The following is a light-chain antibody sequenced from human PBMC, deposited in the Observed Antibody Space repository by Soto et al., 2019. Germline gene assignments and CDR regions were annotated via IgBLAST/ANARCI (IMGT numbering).Light chain of an antibody. CDR3: HQRQSWPRT. V-gene: IGKV3-11*01. Sequence: IVLKQSSATLSSCPGDRHTLSSRASQYINTRLAWYQHRPGQAPRLLIYQTSIRAAGIPARFSASGSGTDFTLTISDVQPEDFALYYCHQRQSWPRTFGQGTKVDIK. J-gene: IGKJ1*01. CDR1: QYINTR. CDR2: QTS.